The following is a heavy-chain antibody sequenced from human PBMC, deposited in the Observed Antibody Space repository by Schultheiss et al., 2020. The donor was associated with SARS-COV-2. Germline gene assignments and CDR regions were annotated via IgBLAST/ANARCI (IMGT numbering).Heavy chain of an antibody. CDR1: GGSISSSNW. CDR2: INHSGST. J-gene: IGHJ3*02. V-gene: IGHV4-4*02. CDR3: ARRGYYDSLGFYHDAFDI. Sequence: SETLSLTCAVSGGSISSSNWWSWVRQPPGKGLEWIGEINHSGSTNYNPSLKSRVTISVDTSKNQFSLKLSSVTAADTAVYYCARRGYYDSLGFYHDAFDIWGQGTMVTVSS. D-gene: IGHD3-22*01.